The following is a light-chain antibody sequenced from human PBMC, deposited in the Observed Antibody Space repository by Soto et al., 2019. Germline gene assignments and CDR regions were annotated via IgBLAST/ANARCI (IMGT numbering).Light chain of an antibody. CDR1: QSVSTNN. V-gene: IGKV3-15*01. CDR3: QQYNSWPPIT. J-gene: IGKJ5*01. CDR2: GTS. Sequence: IVLTQSPGTLSSSPGERATLSCRASQSVSTNNLAWYEQRPGQAPRLLIYGTSTRATGIPANFSGSGSGTEFTLTISSLQSEDSAVYYCQQYNSWPPITVGQGTRLEIK.